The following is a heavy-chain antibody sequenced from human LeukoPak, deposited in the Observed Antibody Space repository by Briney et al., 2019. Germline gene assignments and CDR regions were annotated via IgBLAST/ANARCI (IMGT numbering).Heavy chain of an antibody. CDR3: ARCHNWNECYFDY. Sequence: GGSLRLSCAASGLTVSSNYMSWVRQAPGKGLEWVSVIYSGGGKYYADSVKGRFTISRDNSKNTLYLQMKSLRAEDTAVYYCARCHNWNECYFDYWGQGTLVTVSS. D-gene: IGHD1-1*01. CDR2: IYSGGGK. V-gene: IGHV3-66*01. CDR1: GLTVSSNY. J-gene: IGHJ4*02.